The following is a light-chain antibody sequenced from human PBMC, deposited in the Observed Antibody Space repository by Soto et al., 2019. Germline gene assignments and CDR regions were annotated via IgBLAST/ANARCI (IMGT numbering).Light chain of an antibody. V-gene: IGKV1-39*01. CDR1: ESISNN. CDR3: QQSYSSLGFT. J-gene: IGKJ3*01. Sequence: DIQMTQSPSSLSASVGDRVTITCRASESISNNLKWYQHKPGKAPKVLIYAASILQSGVASRFSGSGCGTDFILTITSLQAEDFATYYCQQSYSSLGFTFGPGTKVDL. CDR2: AAS.